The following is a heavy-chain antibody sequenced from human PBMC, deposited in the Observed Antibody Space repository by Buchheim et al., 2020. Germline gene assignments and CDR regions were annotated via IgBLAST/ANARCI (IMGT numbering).Heavy chain of an antibody. CDR1: GGSISSYY. V-gene: IGHV4-59*01. Sequence: QVQLQESGPGLVKPSETLSLTCTVSGGSISSYYWSWIRQPPGKGLEWIGYIYYSGSTNYNPSLKSRVTISVDTSKNQFSLKLSSVTAADTAVYYCARAGYCSGGSCYFYFDYWGQGTL. D-gene: IGHD2-15*01. CDR2: IYYSGST. J-gene: IGHJ4*02. CDR3: ARAGYCSGGSCYFYFDY.